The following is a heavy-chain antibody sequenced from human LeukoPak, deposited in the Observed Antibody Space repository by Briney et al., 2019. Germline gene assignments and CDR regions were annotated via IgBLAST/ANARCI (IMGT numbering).Heavy chain of an antibody. CDR2: IYYSGST. CDR3: ASSSGSYQLYFDY. D-gene: IGHD1-26*01. V-gene: IGHV4-39*01. CDR1: GGSISSSSYY. J-gene: IGHJ4*02. Sequence: SETLSLTCTVSGGSISSSSYYWGWIRQPPGKGLEWIGSIYYSGSTYYNPSLKSRVTISVDTSKNQSSLKLSSVTAADTAVYYCASSSGSYQLYFDYWGQGTLVTVSS.